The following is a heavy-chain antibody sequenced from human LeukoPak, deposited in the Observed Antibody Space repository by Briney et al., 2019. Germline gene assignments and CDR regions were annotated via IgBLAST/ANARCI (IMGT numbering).Heavy chain of an antibody. CDR2: IYTSGST. V-gene: IGHV4-4*07. Sequence: PSETLSLTCTVSGGSISSYYWSWIRQPAGKGLEWIGRIYTSGSTNYNPSLKSRVTISVDKSKNQFSLKLISVTAADTAVYYCARGHSLDYGDYRYYFDYWGQGTLVTVSS. J-gene: IGHJ4*02. CDR3: ARGHSLDYGDYRYYFDY. CDR1: GGSISSYY. D-gene: IGHD4-17*01.